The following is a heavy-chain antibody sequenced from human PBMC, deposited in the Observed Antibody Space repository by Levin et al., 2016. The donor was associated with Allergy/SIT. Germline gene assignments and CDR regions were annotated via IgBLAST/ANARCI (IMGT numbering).Heavy chain of an antibody. V-gene: IGHV3-66*02. CDR2: IYSGGST. D-gene: IGHD6-19*01. CDR1: GFTVSSNY. CDR3: ARDRVAVAGTGNWFDP. Sequence: LSLTCAASGFTVSSNYMSWVRQAPGKGLEWVSVIYSGGSTYYAGSVKGRFTISRDNSKNTLYLQMNSLRPEDTAVYYCARDRVAVAGTGNWFDPWGQGTLVTVSS. J-gene: IGHJ5*02.